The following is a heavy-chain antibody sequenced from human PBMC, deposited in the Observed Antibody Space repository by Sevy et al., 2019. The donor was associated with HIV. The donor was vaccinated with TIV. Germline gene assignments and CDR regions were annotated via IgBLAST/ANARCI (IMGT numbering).Heavy chain of an antibody. V-gene: IGHV1-24*01. D-gene: IGHD3-16*01. CDR3: ARYFGGVIAH. CDR2: FDPEDGET. Sequence: ASVKVSCKVSGHTLTEISMHWVRQTPGRGLEWMGRFDPEDGETIYAQKFQGRITMTEDTSTDTAYLELSSLRSEDTGVYYCARYFGGVIAHWGQGTLVTVSS. CDR1: GHTLTEIS. J-gene: IGHJ5*02.